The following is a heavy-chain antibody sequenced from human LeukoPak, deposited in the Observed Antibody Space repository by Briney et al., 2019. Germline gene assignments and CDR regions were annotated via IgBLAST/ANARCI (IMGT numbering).Heavy chain of an antibody. V-gene: IGHV3-11*01. D-gene: IGHD2-15*01. J-gene: IGHJ4*02. CDR3: ARDPPLYCSGGSCSY. CDR2: ISSSGSTI. CDR1: GFTFSDCY. Sequence: GGSLRLSCAASGFTFSDCYMSWIRQAPGKGLEWVSYISSSGSTIYYADSVKGRFTISRDNAKNSLYLQMNSLRAEDTAVYYCARDPPLYCSGGSCSYWGQGTLVTVSS.